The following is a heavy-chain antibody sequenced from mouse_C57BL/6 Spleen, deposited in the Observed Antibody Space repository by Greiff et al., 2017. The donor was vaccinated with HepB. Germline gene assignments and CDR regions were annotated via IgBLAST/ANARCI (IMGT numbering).Heavy chain of an antibody. J-gene: IGHJ3*01. CDR3: ARGIAY. Sequence: EVQLQESGPGLVKPSQSLSLTCSVTGYSITSGYYWNWIRQFPGNKLEWMGDISYDGSNNYNPSLKNRISITRDTSKNQFFLKLNSVTTEDTATYYCARGIAYWGQGTLVTVSA. CDR2: ISYDGSN. CDR1: GYSITSGYY. V-gene: IGHV3-6*01.